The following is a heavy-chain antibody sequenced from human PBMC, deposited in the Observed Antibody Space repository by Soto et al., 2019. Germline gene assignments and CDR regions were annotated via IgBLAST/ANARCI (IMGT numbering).Heavy chain of an antibody. CDR2: ISGGGSNT. CDR3: AKDSNKYSSSLRGRYFDY. CDR1: GFPFSSCV. V-gene: IGHV3-23*01. J-gene: IGHJ4*02. D-gene: IGHD4-4*01. Sequence: GGSLRLSCAASGFPFSSCVMSWVRQAPGKVLEWVSGISGGGSNTFYADSVKGRFTISRDNSKNTLLLQMNSLGAEDTAVYYCAKDSNKYSSSLRGRYFDYWGQGIGVTVSS.